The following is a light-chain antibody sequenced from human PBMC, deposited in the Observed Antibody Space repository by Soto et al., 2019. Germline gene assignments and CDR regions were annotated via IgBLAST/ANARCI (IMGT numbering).Light chain of an antibody. CDR2: DVS. J-gene: IGLJ1*01. Sequence: QSALTQPRSVSGSPGQSVTISCTGTSSDVGGYNYVSWYQQHPGKAPKLMIYDVSKRPSGVPDRFSGSKSGNTASLTISGLQADDEADYYCCSYAGSYTPWVFGTGTKLTVL. CDR1: SSDVGGYNY. V-gene: IGLV2-11*01. CDR3: CSYAGSYTPWV.